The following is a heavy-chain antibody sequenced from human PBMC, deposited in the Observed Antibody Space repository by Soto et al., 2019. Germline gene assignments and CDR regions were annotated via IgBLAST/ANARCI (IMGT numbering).Heavy chain of an antibody. CDR2: ISAYNGNT. V-gene: IGHV1-18*01. Sequence: ASVKVSCKASGYTFTSYGISWVRQAPGQGLEWMGWISAYNGNTNYAQKLQGRVTMTTDTSTSTAYMELRSLRSDDTAVYYCARVRYYDSSGYYEVDYWGQGTLVTVSS. CDR3: ARVRYYDSSGYYEVDY. J-gene: IGHJ4*02. D-gene: IGHD3-22*01. CDR1: GYTFTSYG.